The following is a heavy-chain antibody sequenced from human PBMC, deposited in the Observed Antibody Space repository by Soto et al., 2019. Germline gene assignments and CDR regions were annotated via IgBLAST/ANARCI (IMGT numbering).Heavy chain of an antibody. Sequence: GGSLRLSCAASGFTFSSYSMNWVRQAPGKGLEWVSYISSSSSTIYYADSVKGRFTISRDNAKNSLYLQMNSLRAEDTAVYYCARDPYGSSSRISLLLDYYMDVWGKGTTVTVSS. CDR1: GFTFSSYS. CDR3: ARDPYGSSSRISLLLDYYMDV. D-gene: IGHD3-10*01. J-gene: IGHJ6*03. V-gene: IGHV3-48*01. CDR2: ISSSSSTI.